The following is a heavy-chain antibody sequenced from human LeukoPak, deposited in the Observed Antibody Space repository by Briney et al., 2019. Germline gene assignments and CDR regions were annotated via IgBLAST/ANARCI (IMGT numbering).Heavy chain of an antibody. CDR3: ASARDFGWEGIWN. Sequence: SETLSLTCTVSGGSISSYYWSWIRQPPGKGLEWIGSIYYSGSTNYNPSLKSRVTISVDTSKNQFSLKLSSVTAADTAVYHCASARDFGWEGIWNWGQGTLVTVSS. CDR1: GGSISSYY. J-gene: IGHJ4*02. D-gene: IGHD6-19*01. CDR2: IYYSGST. V-gene: IGHV4-59*08.